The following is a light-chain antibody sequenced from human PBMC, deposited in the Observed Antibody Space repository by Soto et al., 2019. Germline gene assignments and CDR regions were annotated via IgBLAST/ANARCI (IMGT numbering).Light chain of an antibody. Sequence: ERVMTHSPATLSVSPWERATLSVGASQSVSSNLAWYQQKPGQAPRLLIYGASTRATGIPARFSGSGSGTEFTLTISSLQSEDFAVYYCQQYNDWPPTFGQGTKVE. CDR2: GAS. CDR1: QSVSSN. V-gene: IGKV3-15*01. CDR3: QQYNDWPPT. J-gene: IGKJ1*01.